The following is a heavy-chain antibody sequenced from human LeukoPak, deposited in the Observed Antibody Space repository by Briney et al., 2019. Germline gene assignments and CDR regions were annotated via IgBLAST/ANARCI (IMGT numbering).Heavy chain of an antibody. V-gene: IGHV4-61*02. J-gene: IGHJ4*02. CDR3: AREKWELGAYFDY. CDR1: GGSISSGSYY. D-gene: IGHD1-26*01. Sequence: SQTLSLTXTVSGGSISSGSYYWSWIRQPAGKGLEWIGRIYTSGSTNYNPSLKSRVTISVDTSKNQFSLKLSSVTAADTAVYYCAREKWELGAYFDYWGQGTLVTVSS. CDR2: IYTSGST.